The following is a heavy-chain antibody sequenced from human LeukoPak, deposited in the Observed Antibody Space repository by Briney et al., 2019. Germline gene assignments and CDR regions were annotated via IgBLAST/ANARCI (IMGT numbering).Heavy chain of an antibody. CDR1: GYSFTSYW. V-gene: IGHV5-10-1*01. CDR3: ARRADVWGSYSDY. Sequence: GESLQISCKGSGYSFTSYWISWVRQMRGKGLEWMGRIDPSDSYTNYSPSFQGHVTISADKSISTAYLQWSSLKASDTAMYYCARRADVWGSYSDYWGQGTLVTVSS. D-gene: IGHD3-16*01. CDR2: IDPSDSYT. J-gene: IGHJ4*02.